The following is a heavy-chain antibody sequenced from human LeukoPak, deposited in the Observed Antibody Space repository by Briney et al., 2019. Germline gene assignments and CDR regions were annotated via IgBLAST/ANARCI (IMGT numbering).Heavy chain of an antibody. CDR2: ICTSGST. CDR3: ASSHSSGWVGAFYYMDV. V-gene: IGHV4-4*07. CDR1: GGSISSYY. Sequence: SETLSLTCTVSGGSISSYYWSWIRQPAGKGLEWIGRICTSGSTNYNPSLKSRVTMSVDTSKNQFSLKLSSVTAADTAVYYCASSHSSGWVGAFYYMDVWGKGTTVTVSS. J-gene: IGHJ6*03. D-gene: IGHD6-19*01.